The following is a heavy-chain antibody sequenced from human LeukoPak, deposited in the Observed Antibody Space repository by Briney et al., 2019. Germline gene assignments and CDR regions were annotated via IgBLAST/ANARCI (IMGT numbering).Heavy chain of an antibody. Sequence: GGSLRLSCAASGFTFSSYGMHWVRQAPGKGLEWVAVIWYDGSNKFYADSVKGRFTISRDNSKNTLYLQMNSLRAEDTAVYYCARDRAAADLDYWGQETLVTVSS. CDR3: ARDRAAADLDY. V-gene: IGHV3-33*01. J-gene: IGHJ4*02. CDR1: GFTFSSYG. D-gene: IGHD6-13*01. CDR2: IWYDGSNK.